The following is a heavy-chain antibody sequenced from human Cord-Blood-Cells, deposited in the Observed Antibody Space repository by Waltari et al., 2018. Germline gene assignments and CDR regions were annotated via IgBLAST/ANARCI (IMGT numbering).Heavy chain of an antibody. CDR2: IYYSGST. V-gene: IGHV4-39*01. CDR3: ARFVPIAAAGDY. J-gene: IGHJ4*02. Sequence: QLQLQESGPGLVKPSETLSLTCTVSGGSISSSSYYWGWIRQPPGKGLEWIGSIYYSGSTYSNPSLKSRVTISVDTSKNQFSLKLSSVTAADTAVYYCARFVPIAAAGDYWGQGTLVTVSS. D-gene: IGHD6-13*01. CDR1: GGSISSSSYY.